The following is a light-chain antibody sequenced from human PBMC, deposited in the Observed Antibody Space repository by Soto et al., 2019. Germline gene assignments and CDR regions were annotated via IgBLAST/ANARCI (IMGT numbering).Light chain of an antibody. CDR1: QSVSSSY. CDR2: GAS. J-gene: IGKJ3*01. Sequence: EIVLTQSPGTLSLSPGERATLSCRASQSVSSSYLAWYQQKPGQAPRLLIYGASSRATGIPDRFGGSGSGTDFTLTISRLEPEDFAVYYCQQYGSSPSLFTFGPGTKVDIK. V-gene: IGKV3-20*01. CDR3: QQYGSSPSLFT.